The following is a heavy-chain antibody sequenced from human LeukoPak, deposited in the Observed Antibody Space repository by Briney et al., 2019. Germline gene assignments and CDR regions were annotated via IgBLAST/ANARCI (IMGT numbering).Heavy chain of an antibody. CDR2: IRHDGSNK. J-gene: IGHJ3*02. V-gene: IGHV3-30*02. CDR1: GFTFSNYG. Sequence: GGSLRLSCAASGFTFSNYGMHWVRQAPGKGLEWVAFIRHDGSNKYYADSVKGRFTISRDNSKNTLYLQMNSLRAEDTAVYYCAKDFLYYDILTGYRDSDAFDIWGQGTMVTVSS. D-gene: IGHD3-9*01. CDR3: AKDFLYYDILTGYRDSDAFDI.